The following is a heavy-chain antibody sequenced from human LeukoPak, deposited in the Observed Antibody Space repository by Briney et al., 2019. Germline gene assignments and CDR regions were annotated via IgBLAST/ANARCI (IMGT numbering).Heavy chain of an antibody. D-gene: IGHD3-9*01. V-gene: IGHV1-69*01. CDR3: ARGRYFAHNWFDP. CDR1: GGTFSSYA. J-gene: IGHJ5*02. CDR2: IIPIFGTA. Sequence: ASVKVSCKASGGTFSSYAISWVRQAPGQGLEWMGGIIPIFGTANYAQKFQGRVTITADDSTSTAYMELSSLRSEDTAVYYCARGRYFAHNWFDPWGQGTLVTVSS.